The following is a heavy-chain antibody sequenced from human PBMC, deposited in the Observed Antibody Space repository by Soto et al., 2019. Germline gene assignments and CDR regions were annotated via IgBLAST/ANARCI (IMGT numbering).Heavy chain of an antibody. CDR1: GYTFTSYV. V-gene: IGHV1-18*01. CDR3: ASGDSSGWPPDY. CDR2: ISAYNGNT. J-gene: IGHJ4*02. D-gene: IGHD6-19*01. Sequence: ASVNXSCKASGYTFTSYVISWVRQAPGQGLEWMGWISAYNGNTNYAQKLQGRVTMTTDTSTSTAYMELRSLRSDDTAVYYCASGDSSGWPPDYWGQGTLVTVSS.